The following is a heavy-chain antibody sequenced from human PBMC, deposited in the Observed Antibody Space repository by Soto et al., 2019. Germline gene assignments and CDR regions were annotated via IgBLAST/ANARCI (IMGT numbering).Heavy chain of an antibody. CDR3: ARCIQQDYYYVMDV. Sequence: QAQLVQSGAEVKKPGASVKVSCKASGYTFYSHSISWVRQAPGQGLEWMGRISADNGNTKYAQKFRGRVTLTTATSTSTVYMELRNLRSDDTAVYYCARCIQQDYYYVMDVWGQGTTVTVSS. J-gene: IGHJ6*02. D-gene: IGHD5-18*01. V-gene: IGHV1-18*01. CDR2: ISADNGNT. CDR1: GYTFYSHS.